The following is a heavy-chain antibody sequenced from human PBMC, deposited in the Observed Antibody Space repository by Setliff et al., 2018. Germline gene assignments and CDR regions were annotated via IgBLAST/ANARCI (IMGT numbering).Heavy chain of an antibody. CDR1: GDSISSYY. CDR2: IYYSGST. CDR3: ASQRLARYFES. V-gene: IGHV4-59*04. Sequence: SETLSLTCTVSGDSISSYYWSWIRQPPGKGLEWIGYIYYSGSTFYNPSLNSRVTMSIDTSKKEFSLRLSSVTAADTAVYYCASQRLARYFESWGQGILVTVSS. J-gene: IGHJ4*02. D-gene: IGHD2-21*01.